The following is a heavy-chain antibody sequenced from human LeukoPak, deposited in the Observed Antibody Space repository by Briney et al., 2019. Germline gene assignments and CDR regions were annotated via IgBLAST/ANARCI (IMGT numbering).Heavy chain of an antibody. V-gene: IGHV3-33*01. CDR2: IWYDGSNK. CDR1: GFTFSSYG. Sequence: GGSLRLSCAASGFTFSSYGMHWVRQAPGKGLGWVAVIWYDGSNKYYADSVKGRFTISRDNSKTTLYLQMNSLRAEDTAVYYCARDPLAHFGVVINYYYYMDVWGKGTTVTVSS. J-gene: IGHJ6*03. D-gene: IGHD3-3*01. CDR3: ARDPLAHFGVVINYYYYMDV.